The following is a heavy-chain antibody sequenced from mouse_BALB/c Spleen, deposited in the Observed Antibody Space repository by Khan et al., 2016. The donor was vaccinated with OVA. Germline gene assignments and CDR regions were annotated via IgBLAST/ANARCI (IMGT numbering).Heavy chain of an antibody. Sequence: VQLKQSGPELVRPGASVKISCTASGYSFTGYFMNWVMQSHGKSLEWIGRFNPHIGETFYNQRFKDKSTLPVDESTSTAHMELRSLTSEDSAVYYCTRIYRSDFDYWGQGTTLTVSS. J-gene: IGHJ2*01. CDR3: TRIYRSDFDY. D-gene: IGHD1-1*01. V-gene: IGHV1-20*01. CDR2: FNPHIGET. CDR1: GYSFTGYF.